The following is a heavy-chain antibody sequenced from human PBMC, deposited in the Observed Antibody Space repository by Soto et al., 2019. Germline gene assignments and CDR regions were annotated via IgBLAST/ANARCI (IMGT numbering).Heavy chain of an antibody. D-gene: IGHD3-9*01. V-gene: IGHV3-23*01. CDR2: ISGSGGST. CDR3: ARDDYDILTGPGGYYYYGMDV. Sequence: PEGSLRRTCAASGCTFSSYDMSWVRQAPGKGLEWVSAISGSGGSTYYADSVKGRFTISRDNSKNTLYLQMNSLRAEDTAVYYCARDDYDILTGPGGYYYYGMDVWRQGTTVIVSS. J-gene: IGHJ6*02. CDR1: GCTFSSYD.